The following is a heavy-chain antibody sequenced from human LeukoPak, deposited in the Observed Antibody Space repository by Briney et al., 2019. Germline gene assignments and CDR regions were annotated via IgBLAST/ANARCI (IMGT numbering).Heavy chain of an antibody. J-gene: IGHJ4*02. CDR3: ARDQENPLAGRLDY. Sequence: GGSLRLSCAASGFTFSSYSMNWVRQAPGKGLEWVSSISSSSSYIYYADSVKGRFTISRDNAKNSLYLQMNSLRAEDTAVYYCARDQENPLAGRLDYWGQGTLVTVSS. CDR1: GFTFSSYS. CDR2: ISSSSSYI. V-gene: IGHV3-21*01. D-gene: IGHD6-19*01.